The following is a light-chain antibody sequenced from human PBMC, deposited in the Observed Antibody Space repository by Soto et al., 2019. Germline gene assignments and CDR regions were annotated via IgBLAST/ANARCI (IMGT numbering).Light chain of an antibody. V-gene: IGKV1-5*01. Sequence: DIHMTQSPSTLSASVGDRVTITCRASESITNRLAWYQQKPGKAPKVLIYDAYFMESGVPSRFSGTGYGTEFILTINNLQPEDFATYCCQHYGGMWAFGEGTKVEIK. CDR3: QHYGGMWA. CDR2: DAY. J-gene: IGKJ1*01. CDR1: ESITNR.